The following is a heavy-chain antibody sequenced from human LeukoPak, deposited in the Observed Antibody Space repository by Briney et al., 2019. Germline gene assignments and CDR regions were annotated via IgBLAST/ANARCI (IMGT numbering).Heavy chain of an antibody. J-gene: IGHJ3*02. CDR1: GFTFSSYG. CDR3: ARARYVNSFYAFDI. CDR2: IWYDGSMK. V-gene: IGHV3-33*01. D-gene: IGHD3-9*01. Sequence: GGSLRLSCIASGFTFSSYGLHWVRQAPGKGLGWVAVIWYDGSMKYYSDSLKGRFTISRDNSKITLYLKMNSVGAEDMAVYYCARARYVNSFYAFDIWGQGTLVTVSS.